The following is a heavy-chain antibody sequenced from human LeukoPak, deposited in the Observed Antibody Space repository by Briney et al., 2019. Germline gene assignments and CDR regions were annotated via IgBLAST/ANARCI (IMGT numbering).Heavy chain of an antibody. CDR1: GFTFSSYA. Sequence: GGSLRLSCAASGFTFSSYAMSWVRQAPGKGLEWVSAISGSGGSTYYADSVKGRYTISRDNSKNTLYLQMNSLRAEDTAVYYCAKDQGGATHFDYWGQGTLVTVSS. V-gene: IGHV3-23*01. D-gene: IGHD3-16*01. CDR3: AKDQGGATHFDY. J-gene: IGHJ4*02. CDR2: ISGSGGST.